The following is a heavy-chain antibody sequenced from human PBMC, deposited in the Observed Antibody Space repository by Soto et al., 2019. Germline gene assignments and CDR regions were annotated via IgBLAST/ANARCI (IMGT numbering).Heavy chain of an antibody. CDR1: GGSIISYY. V-gene: IGHV4-59*08. CDR3: ADLRQQLDKNFDY. J-gene: IGHJ4*02. Sequence: SETLSLTCTVSGGSIISYYWSWIRQPPGKGLEWIGYIYYSGSTNYNPSLKSRVTISVDTSKNQFSLKLSSVTAADTAVYYCADLRQQLDKNFDYWGQGTLVTVSS. CDR2: IYYSGST. D-gene: IGHD6-13*01.